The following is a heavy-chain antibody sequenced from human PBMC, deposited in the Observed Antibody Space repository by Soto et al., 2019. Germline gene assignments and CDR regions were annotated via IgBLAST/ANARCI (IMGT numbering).Heavy chain of an antibody. Sequence: QVQLMESGGDLVKPGGSLRLSCAASGFRFSDFYMTWIRQAPGKGLEWVSYISTSGTNEFYADSVKGRFTISRDNAKDSLYLQMNSLRSEDTAVYFCARAAVLFYRLDYWCQGALVTVSS. V-gene: IGHV3-11*01. CDR1: GFRFSDFY. J-gene: IGHJ4*02. D-gene: IGHD6-25*01. CDR2: ISTSGTNE. CDR3: ARAAVLFYRLDY.